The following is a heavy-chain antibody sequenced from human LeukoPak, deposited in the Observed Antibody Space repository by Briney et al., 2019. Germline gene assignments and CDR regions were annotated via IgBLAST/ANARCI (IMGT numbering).Heavy chain of an antibody. CDR3: AREPIQLWLRGAFDI. CDR2: ISSSSSYT. D-gene: IGHD5-18*01. CDR1: GFTFSDYY. J-gene: IGHJ3*02. V-gene: IGHV3-11*05. Sequence: GGSLGLSCAASGFTFSDYYMSWIRQAPGKGLEWVSYISSSSSYTNYADSVKGRFTISRDNAKNSLYLQMNSLRAEDTAVYYCAREPIQLWLRGAFDIWGQGTMVTVSS.